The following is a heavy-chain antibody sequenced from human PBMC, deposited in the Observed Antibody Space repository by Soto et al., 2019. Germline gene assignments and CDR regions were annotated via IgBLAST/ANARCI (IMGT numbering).Heavy chain of an antibody. J-gene: IGHJ3*02. Sequence: GGSLRLSCAASGFTVSSNFMSWVRQAPGKGLEWVSVIYSGVRTYYADSVKGRFTISRDNSKNTLYVQMNSLRAEDMAVYYCARGTNGDSAFDIWGQGTMVTVSS. CDR1: GFTVSSNF. D-gene: IGHD4-17*01. CDR3: ARGTNGDSAFDI. CDR2: IYSGVRT. V-gene: IGHV3-66*01.